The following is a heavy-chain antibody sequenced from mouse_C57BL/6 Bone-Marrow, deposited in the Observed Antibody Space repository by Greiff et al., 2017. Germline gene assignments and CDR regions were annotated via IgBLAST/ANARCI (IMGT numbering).Heavy chain of an antibody. CDR1: GYTFTDYY. V-gene: IGHV1-26*01. CDR2: INPNNGGT. J-gene: IGHJ4*01. Sequence: VQLQQSGPELVKPGASVKISCKASGYTFTDYYMNWVKQSHGKSLEWIGDINPNNGGTSYNQKFKGKATLTVDKSSSTAYMELRSLTSEDSAVYYCARSSAQATDYYAMDYWGQGTSVTVSS. D-gene: IGHD3-2*02. CDR3: ARSSAQATDYYAMDY.